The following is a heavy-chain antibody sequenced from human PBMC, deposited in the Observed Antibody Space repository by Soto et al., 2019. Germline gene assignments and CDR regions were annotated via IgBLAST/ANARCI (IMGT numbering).Heavy chain of an antibody. CDR2: IYSGGST. V-gene: IGHV3-53*04. Sequence: EVQLVESGGGLVQPGGSLRLSCAASGFTVSNSFMSWVRQAPGKGLEWVSVIYSGGSTEYADSLNGRLTISRHNYKNTLYLQMSIMRGEDTAVYYCARDRDSYYYGSRRALDVWGQGTPVTVSS. J-gene: IGHJ6*02. CDR1: GFTVSNSF. D-gene: IGHD3-10*01. CDR3: ARDRDSYYYGSRRALDV.